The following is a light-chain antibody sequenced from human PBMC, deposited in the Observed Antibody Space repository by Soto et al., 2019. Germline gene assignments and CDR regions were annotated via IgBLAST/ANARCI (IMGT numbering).Light chain of an antibody. V-gene: IGKV2-30*01. J-gene: IGKJ2*01. CDR3: MQGTHWPYT. CDR1: QGLASREGNTY. CDR2: KVS. Sequence: DAVLTQSPLSLPVTLGQPATISCRSSQGLASREGNTYLNWFQQRPGQSPRRLIYKVSNRDSGVPDKFSGSGSCPDFTLKISRVAAEDVGVYYCMQGTHWPYTFGQGTKLEIK.